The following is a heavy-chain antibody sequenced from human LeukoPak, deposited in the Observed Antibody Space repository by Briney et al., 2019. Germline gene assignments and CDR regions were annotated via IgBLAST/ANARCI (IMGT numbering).Heavy chain of an antibody. J-gene: IGHJ4*02. CDR3: ARYDVGWYYFDY. D-gene: IGHD6-19*01. CDR1: GGSISSSNW. V-gene: IGHV4-4*02. CDR2: IYHSGST. Sequence: SGTLSLTCVVSGGSISSSNWWSWVRQPPEKGLEWIGEIYHSGSTNYNPSLKSRVTISVDKSKNQFSLKLSSVTAADTAVYYCARYDVGWYYFDYWGQGTLVTVSS.